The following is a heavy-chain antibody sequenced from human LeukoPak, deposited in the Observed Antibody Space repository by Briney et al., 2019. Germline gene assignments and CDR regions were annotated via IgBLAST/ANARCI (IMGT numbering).Heavy chain of an antibody. CDR2: IYYSGST. D-gene: IGHD5-12*01. V-gene: IGHV4-31*03. J-gene: IGHJ3*02. CDR3: ASHHSGASPSDAFDI. CDR1: GGSISSGGYY. Sequence: SQTLSLTCTVSGGSISSGGYYWSWIRQHPGKGLEWIGYIYYSGSTYYNPSLKSRVTISVDTSKNQFSLKLSSVTAADTAVYYCASHHSGASPSDAFDIWGHGTMVTVSS.